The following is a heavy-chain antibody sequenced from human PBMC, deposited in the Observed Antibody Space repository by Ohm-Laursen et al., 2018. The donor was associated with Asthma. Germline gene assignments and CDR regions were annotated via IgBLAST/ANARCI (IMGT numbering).Heavy chain of an antibody. CDR1: GFPFSLYA. J-gene: IGHJ4*02. Sequence: SLRLSCTASGFPFSLYAMDWVRQAPGKGLEWLSYISSDITTIYYADSVKGRFTISRDNSKNTLYLQMNSLRAEDTAVYYCARVEGHIDYWGQGTLVTVSS. CDR3: ARVEGHIDY. V-gene: IGHV3-48*01. CDR2: ISSDITTI.